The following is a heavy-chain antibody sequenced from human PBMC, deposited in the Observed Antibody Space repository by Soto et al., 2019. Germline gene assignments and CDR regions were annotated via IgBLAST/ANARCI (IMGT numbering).Heavy chain of an antibody. V-gene: IGHV3-30-3*01. Sequence: LRLSCAASGFSFSISPMHWVRQAPGKGPEWVALISYGGTNKFYADSVKGRFTISRDNSKSTLYLQVDSLRPEDAAVYYCARGPETSGGQHWAFNYFDSWGQGTLVTVSS. CDR1: GFSFSISP. CDR3: ARGPETSGGQHWAFNYFDS. CDR2: ISYGGTNK. D-gene: IGHD7-27*01. J-gene: IGHJ4*02.